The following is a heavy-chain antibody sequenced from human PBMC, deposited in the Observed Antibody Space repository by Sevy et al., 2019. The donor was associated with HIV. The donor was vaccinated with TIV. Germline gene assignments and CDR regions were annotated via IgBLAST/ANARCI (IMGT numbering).Heavy chain of an antibody. J-gene: IGHJ4*02. CDR3: ARGRRYYYGSGSYFYYFDY. CDR1: GFTFSSYA. D-gene: IGHD3-10*01. CDR2: ISYDGSNK. Sequence: GGSLRLSCAASGFTFSSYAMHWVRQAPGKGLEWVAVISYDGSNKYYADSVKGRFTISRDNSKNTLYLQMNSLRAEDTAVYYCARGRRYYYGSGSYFYYFDYWGQGTLVTVSP. V-gene: IGHV3-30-3*01.